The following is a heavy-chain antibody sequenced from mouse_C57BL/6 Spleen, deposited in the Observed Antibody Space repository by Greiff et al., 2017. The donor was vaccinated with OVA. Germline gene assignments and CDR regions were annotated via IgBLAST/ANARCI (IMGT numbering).Heavy chain of an antibody. D-gene: IGHD4-1*01. V-gene: IGHV6-3*01. CDR2: IRLKSDNYAT. Sequence: EVMLVESGGGLVQPGGSMKPSCVASGFTFSNYWMNWVRQSPEKGLEWVAQIRLKSDNYATHYAESVKGRFTISRDDSKSSVYLQMNNLRAEDTGIYYCTETGRFAYWGQGTLVTVSA. J-gene: IGHJ3*01. CDR1: GFTFSNYW. CDR3: TETGRFAY.